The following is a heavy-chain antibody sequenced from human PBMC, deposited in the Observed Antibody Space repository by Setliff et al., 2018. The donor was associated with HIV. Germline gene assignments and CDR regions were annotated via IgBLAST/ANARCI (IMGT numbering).Heavy chain of an antibody. CDR1: GFSLTTSGMC. CDR2: VDWNNDK. Sequence: SGPTLVNPTQTLTLTCNFSGFSLTTSGMCVSWIRQPPGKALEWLARVDWNNDKFYSTSLKTRLTISKATSRNQVVLTMTDVDPMDTATYYCARVVYDSGNSHAFHIWGQGTMVTVSS. D-gene: IGHD2-8*01. J-gene: IGHJ3*02. V-gene: IGHV2-70*17. CDR3: ARVVYDSGNSHAFHI.